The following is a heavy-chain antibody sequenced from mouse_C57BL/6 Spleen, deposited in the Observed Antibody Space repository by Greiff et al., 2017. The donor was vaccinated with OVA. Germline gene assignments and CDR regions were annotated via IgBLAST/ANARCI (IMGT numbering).Heavy chain of an antibody. CDR3: ARSGQLY. Sequence: QVQLQQSGAELVKPGASVKLSCKASGYTFTSYWMQWVKQRPGQGLEWIGEIDPSDSYTNYNQKFKGKATLTVDTSSSTAYMQLSSLTSEDSAVYYCARSGQLYWGKGTTLTVSS. CDR2: IDPSDSYT. V-gene: IGHV1-50*01. CDR1: GYTFTSYW. D-gene: IGHD3-3*01. J-gene: IGHJ2*01.